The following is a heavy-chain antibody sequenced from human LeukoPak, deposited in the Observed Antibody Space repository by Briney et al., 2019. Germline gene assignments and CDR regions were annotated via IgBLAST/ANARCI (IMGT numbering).Heavy chain of an antibody. J-gene: IGHJ5*02. CDR3: AREYCSGGSCYPNWFDP. Sequence: KPSETLSLTCTVSGGSISSYYWTWIRQPPGKGLEWIGYIYYSGSTNYNPSLRSRVTMSVDTSKNQFSLKLSSVTAADTAMYYCAREYCSGGSCYPNWFDPWGLGTQVTVSS. V-gene: IGHV4-59*01. D-gene: IGHD2-15*01. CDR2: IYYSGST. CDR1: GGSISSYY.